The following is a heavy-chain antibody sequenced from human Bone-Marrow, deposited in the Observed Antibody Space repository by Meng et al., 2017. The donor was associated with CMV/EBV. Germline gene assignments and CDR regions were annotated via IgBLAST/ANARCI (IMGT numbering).Heavy chain of an antibody. Sequence: GGSLRLSCAASGFTFSSYAMSWVRQAPGKGLEWVSSISGGDGSTYSADSVKGRFTISRDNSKNTVFLQMSSLRAEDTAVYYCAKYLLPRVLRDGFDIWGQGTTVTVSS. CDR2: ISGGDGST. CDR3: AKYLLPRVLRDGFDI. J-gene: IGHJ3*02. D-gene: IGHD2-15*01. V-gene: IGHV3-23*01. CDR1: GFTFSSYA.